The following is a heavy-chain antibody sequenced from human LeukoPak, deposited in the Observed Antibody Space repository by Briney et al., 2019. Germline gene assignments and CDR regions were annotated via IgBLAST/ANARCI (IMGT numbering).Heavy chain of an antibody. V-gene: IGHV3-21*01. Sequence: GGSLRLSCAASGFTFSSYSMNWVRQAPGKGLEWVSSISSSSSYIYYADSVKGRFTISRDNAKNSLYLQMNSLRAEDTAVYYCARDEYYYDSSGYYEVYYYGMDVWGQGTTVTVSS. CDR2: ISSSSSYI. CDR1: GFTFSSYS. J-gene: IGHJ6*02. CDR3: ARDEYYYDSSGYYEVYYYGMDV. D-gene: IGHD3-22*01.